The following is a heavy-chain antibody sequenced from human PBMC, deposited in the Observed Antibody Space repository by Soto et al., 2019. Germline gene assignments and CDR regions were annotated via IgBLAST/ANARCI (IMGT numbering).Heavy chain of an antibody. CDR3: ARGAFFWSGFIPAI. Sequence: GKVSGKPSGYTFTSYPIHWVRQAPGQRLEWMGWINAGNGNTKYSQKFQGRVTITRDTSARTAYMELSSLRSEDTAVYYCARGAFFWSGFIPAIWRQGTMVTDSS. CDR2: INAGNGNT. D-gene: IGHD3-3*01. V-gene: IGHV1-3*01. J-gene: IGHJ3*02. CDR1: GYTFTSYP.